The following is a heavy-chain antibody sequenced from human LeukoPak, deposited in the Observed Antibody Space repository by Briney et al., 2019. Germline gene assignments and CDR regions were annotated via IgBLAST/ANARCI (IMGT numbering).Heavy chain of an antibody. CDR3: ARAPYSSSWYVVAFDI. CDR1: GYTFSSYA. D-gene: IGHD6-13*01. V-gene: IGHV3-30-3*01. CDR2: ISYDGSNK. J-gene: IGHJ3*02. Sequence: GGSLRLSCTASGYTFSSYAMQWVRQAPGKGLEWVAVISYDGSNKYYADSVKGRFTISRDNSKNTLYLQMNSLRAEDTAVYYCARAPYSSSWYVVAFDIWGQGTMVTVSS.